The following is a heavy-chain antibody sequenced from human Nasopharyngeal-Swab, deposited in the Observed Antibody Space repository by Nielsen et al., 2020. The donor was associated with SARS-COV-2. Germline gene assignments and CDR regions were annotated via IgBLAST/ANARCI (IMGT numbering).Heavy chain of an antibody. D-gene: IGHD1-26*01. Sequence: SVKVSCKASGGTFSSYAISWVRQAPRQGLEWMGRIIPILGIANYAQKFQGRVTITADKSTSTAYMELSSLRSEDTAVYYCASRGVYVGATLTLDPWGQGTLVTVSS. J-gene: IGHJ5*02. CDR2: IIPILGIA. V-gene: IGHV1-69*04. CDR3: ASRGVYVGATLTLDP. CDR1: GGTFSSYA.